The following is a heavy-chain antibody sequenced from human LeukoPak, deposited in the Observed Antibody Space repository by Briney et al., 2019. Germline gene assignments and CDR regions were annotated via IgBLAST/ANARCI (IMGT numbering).Heavy chain of an antibody. D-gene: IGHD1-7*01. J-gene: IGHJ3*02. CDR1: GFTFSSYS. Sequence: PGWSLRLSCAASGFTFSSYSMNWVRQAPGKGLEWVSSISSSSSYIYYADSVKGRFTISRDNAKNSLYLQMNSLRAEDTAVYYCARDSGNYLDAFDIWGQGTMVTVSS. CDR2: ISSSSSYI. CDR3: ARDSGNYLDAFDI. V-gene: IGHV3-21*01.